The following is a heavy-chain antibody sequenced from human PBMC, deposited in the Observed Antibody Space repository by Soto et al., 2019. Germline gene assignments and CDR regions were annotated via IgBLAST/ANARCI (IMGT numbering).Heavy chain of an antibody. D-gene: IGHD6-13*01. J-gene: IGHJ4*02. CDR2: IYTDGNA. V-gene: IGHV3-53*01. CDR1: GFTVTTNY. Sequence: ESGGGLIQPGGSLRLSCAASGFTVTTNYMNWVRQAPGKGLEWVSVIYTDGNAHFADSVKGRFTISRDISKNTLYLQMNSLRAEDTAMYYCAKLAGYSNSWYSDYWGQGTLVTVSS. CDR3: AKLAGYSNSWYSDY.